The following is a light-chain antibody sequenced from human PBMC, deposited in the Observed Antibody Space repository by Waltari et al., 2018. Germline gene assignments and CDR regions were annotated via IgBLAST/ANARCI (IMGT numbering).Light chain of an antibody. V-gene: IGKV1-5*03. CDR2: NAS. Sequence: DIQMTQSPSTLSASVGDRVTISCRASQSLSSWLAWYQQQPGKAPKVLIYNASSVESGVPSRFSGSGSGTEFTLTISSLQPDDFATYYCQHYNTYPFTFGPGTKVDIK. CDR3: QHYNTYPFT. CDR1: QSLSSW. J-gene: IGKJ3*01.